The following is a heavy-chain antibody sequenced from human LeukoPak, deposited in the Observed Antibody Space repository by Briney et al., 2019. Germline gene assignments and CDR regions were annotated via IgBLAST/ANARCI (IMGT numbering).Heavy chain of an antibody. J-gene: IGHJ4*02. Sequence: GGSLRLSCAASGFTFSTYAMSWVRQAPGKGPEWVSGIGDSGGSTYYADSVKGRFTISRDNSKNTLYLQMNSLRAEDTAVYYCANQRITMVRGANDYWGQGTLVTVSS. CDR3: ANQRITMVRGANDY. CDR1: GFTFSTYA. D-gene: IGHD3-10*01. CDR2: IGDSGGST. V-gene: IGHV3-23*01.